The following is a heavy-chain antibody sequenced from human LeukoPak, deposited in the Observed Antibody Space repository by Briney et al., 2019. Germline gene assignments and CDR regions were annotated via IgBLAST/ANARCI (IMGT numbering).Heavy chain of an antibody. CDR3: ATGKHYDILTGLVFDY. V-gene: IGHV1-69*01. Sequence: ASVRVSCKASGGSFRSYATSWVPQALGQGLEWMGGITPIFGTTKYAQKFQGRVTITADEITSTVYMELSSLRSEDTAVYYCATGKHYDILTGLVFDYWGQGTLVTVSS. D-gene: IGHD3-9*01. CDR2: ITPIFGTT. J-gene: IGHJ4*02. CDR1: GGSFRSYA.